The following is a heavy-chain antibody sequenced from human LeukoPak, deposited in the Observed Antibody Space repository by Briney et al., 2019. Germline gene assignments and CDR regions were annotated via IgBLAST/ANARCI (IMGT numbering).Heavy chain of an antibody. Sequence: PGGSLRLSCAASGFTFSSYSMNWVRQAPGKGLEWVSSISSSSSYIYYADSVKGRFTISRDNAKNSLYLQMNSLRAEDTAVYYCAREGISSGDAFDIWGQGTMVTVSS. V-gene: IGHV3-21*01. CDR3: AREGISSGDAFDI. CDR2: ISSSSSYI. J-gene: IGHJ3*02. CDR1: GFTFSSYS. D-gene: IGHD6-19*01.